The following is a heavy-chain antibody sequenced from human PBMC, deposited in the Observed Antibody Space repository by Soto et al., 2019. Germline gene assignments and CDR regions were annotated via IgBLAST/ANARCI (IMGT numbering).Heavy chain of an antibody. CDR3: ARDNKWSLDY. V-gene: IGHV3-74*01. J-gene: IGHJ4*02. Sequence: GGSLRLSCAASGFTFSAHWMHWVRQAPGKGLVWVSHIKTDGSITRDADSVKGRFTISRDNARNTLYLQMNSLRAEDTAVYYCARDNKWSLDYWGQGTLVTVSS. CDR1: GFTFSAHW. D-gene: IGHD2-15*01. CDR2: IKTDGSIT.